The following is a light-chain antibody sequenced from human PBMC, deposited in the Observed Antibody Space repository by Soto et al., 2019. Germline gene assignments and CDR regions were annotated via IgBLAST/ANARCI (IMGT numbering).Light chain of an antibody. CDR1: SSDVGGYNF. V-gene: IGLV2-14*02. J-gene: IGLJ2*01. CDR2: EGN. CDR3: CSYTTIRTFV. Sequence: QSPLTQPASVSGSPEQSITISCTGTSSDVGGYNFVSWYQHHPGKAPKLIIYEGNKRPSGISNRFSGSKSDNTASLTISGLQGDDEADYYCCSYTTIRTFVFGGGTKVTVL.